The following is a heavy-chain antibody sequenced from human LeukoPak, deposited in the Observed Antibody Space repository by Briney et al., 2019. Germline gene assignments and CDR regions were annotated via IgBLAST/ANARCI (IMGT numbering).Heavy chain of an antibody. D-gene: IGHD5-18*01. V-gene: IGHV3-30*02. J-gene: IGHJ2*01. CDR1: GFTFSNYW. CDR2: MRYDATNK. Sequence: GGSLRLSCAASGFTFSNYWMGWVRQAPGKGLEWVAFMRYDATNKYEADSVKGRFTISRDNSKNMLYLQMNSLRAEDTAVYYCARDTAMVYWYFDLWGRGTLVTVSS. CDR3: ARDTAMVYWYFDL.